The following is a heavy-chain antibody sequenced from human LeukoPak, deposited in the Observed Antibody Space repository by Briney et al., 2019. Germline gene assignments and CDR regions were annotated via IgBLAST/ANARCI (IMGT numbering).Heavy chain of an antibody. CDR2: IYYGENT. Sequence: PSETLSLTCTVSGGSISSGPYYWGWIRQPPGKGLEWIGNIYYGENTYYNPSHKSRVTISIDTSKNQFYLKLSSLTAADTAVYYCARRDDSSGYHKIFDYWGPGTLVTVSS. J-gene: IGHJ4*02. CDR3: ARRDDSSGYHKIFDY. V-gene: IGHV4-39*01. CDR1: GGSISSGPYY. D-gene: IGHD3-22*01.